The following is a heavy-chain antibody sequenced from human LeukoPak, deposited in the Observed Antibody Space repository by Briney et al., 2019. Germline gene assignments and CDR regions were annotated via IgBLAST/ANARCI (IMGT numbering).Heavy chain of an antibody. CDR3: ARGRSRGSYFDY. CDR2: IYYSGST. V-gene: IGHV4-31*03. CDR1: GGSISSGGYY. Sequence: SETLSLTCTVSGGSISSGGYYWSWIRQHPGKGLEWIGYIYYSGSTYYNPSLKSRVTISVDTSKNQSSLKLSSVTAADTAVYYCARGRSRGSYFDYWGQGTLVTVSS. D-gene: IGHD1-26*01. J-gene: IGHJ4*02.